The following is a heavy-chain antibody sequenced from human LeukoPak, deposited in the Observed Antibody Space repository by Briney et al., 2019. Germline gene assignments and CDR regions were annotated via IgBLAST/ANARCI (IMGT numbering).Heavy chain of an antibody. CDR2: IYSGGST. CDR3: ARVGVVPAAIPDGFDI. Sequence: GGSLRLSCAASGFTVSSNYMSWVRQAPGKGLEWVSVIYSGGSTYYAGSVKGRFTISRDNSKNTLYLQMNSLTAEDTAVYYCARVGVVPAAIPDGFDIWGQGTMVTVSS. CDR1: GFTVSSNY. D-gene: IGHD2-2*01. V-gene: IGHV3-53*01. J-gene: IGHJ3*02.